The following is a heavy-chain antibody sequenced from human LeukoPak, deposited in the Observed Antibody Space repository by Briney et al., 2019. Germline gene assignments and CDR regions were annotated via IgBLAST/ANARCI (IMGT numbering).Heavy chain of an antibody. CDR3: ARWRGDSSGYYHYYYYYMDV. D-gene: IGHD3-22*01. Sequence: PGGSLRLSCAASGFTFSSYSMNWVRQAPGEGLEWVSSISSSSSYIYYADSVKGRFTISRDNAKNSLYLQMNSLRAEDTAVYYCARWRGDSSGYYHYYYYYMDVWGKGTTVTVSS. CDR2: ISSSSSYI. J-gene: IGHJ6*03. V-gene: IGHV3-21*01. CDR1: GFTFSSYS.